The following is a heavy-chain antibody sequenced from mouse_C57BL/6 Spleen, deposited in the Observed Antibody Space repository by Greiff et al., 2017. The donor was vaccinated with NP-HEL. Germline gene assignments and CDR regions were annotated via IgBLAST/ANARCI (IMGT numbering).Heavy chain of an antibody. CDR1: GFTFSSYA. D-gene: IGHD2-5*01. Sequence: EVMLVESGEGLVKPGGSLKLSCAASGFTFSSYAMSWVRQTPEKRLEWVAYISSGGDYIYYADTVKGRFTISRDNARNTLYLQMSSLKSEDTAMYYCTRDRGSNYVFAYWGQRTLVTVSA. CDR2: ISSGGDYI. J-gene: IGHJ3*01. CDR3: TRDRGSNYVFAY. V-gene: IGHV5-9-1*02.